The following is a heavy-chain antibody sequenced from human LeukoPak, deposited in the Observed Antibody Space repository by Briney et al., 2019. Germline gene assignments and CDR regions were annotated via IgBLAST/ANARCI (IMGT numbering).Heavy chain of an antibody. Sequence: GGSLRLSCAASGFTFSTSWMHWVRQAPGKGLEYVATSGGATYYADSVKGRFTISRDNAKNTLYLQMSSLRAEDTAVYYCIKDRTGTYSFDYWGQGTLVTVSS. CDR3: IKDRTGTYSFDY. J-gene: IGHJ4*02. D-gene: IGHD7-27*01. V-gene: IGHV3-64D*09. CDR1: GFTFSTSW. CDR2: SGGAT.